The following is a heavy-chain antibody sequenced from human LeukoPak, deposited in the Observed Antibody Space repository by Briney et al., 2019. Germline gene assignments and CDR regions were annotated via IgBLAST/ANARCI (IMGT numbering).Heavy chain of an antibody. CDR1: GGSLSSYY. D-gene: IGHD2-8*01. CDR3: VCMAGRGVRFDP. CDR2: MSYSGSS. Sequence: PSETLSLTCTVSGGSLSSYYWGWIRQPPGKGLEWIGPMSYSGSSNYNPSLKSRLTISVDTSKNQFSVRLSAATATDTAVYYCVCMAGRGVRFDPWGQRTLVTVSS. J-gene: IGHJ5*02. V-gene: IGHV4-59*05.